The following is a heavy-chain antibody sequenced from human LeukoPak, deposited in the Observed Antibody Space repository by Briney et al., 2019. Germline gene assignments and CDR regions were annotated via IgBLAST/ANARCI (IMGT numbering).Heavy chain of an antibody. V-gene: IGHV1-46*01. Sequence: ASVKVSCKAAGYTFTSYYMHWVRQAPGQGLEWMGIINPSGGSTSYAQKFQGRVTMTRDTSISTAYMELSRLRSDDTAVYYCASIAVAGTYYYYYMDVWGKGTTVTVSS. CDR2: INPSGGST. D-gene: IGHD6-19*01. J-gene: IGHJ6*03. CDR3: ASIAVAGTYYYYYMDV. CDR1: GYTFTSYY.